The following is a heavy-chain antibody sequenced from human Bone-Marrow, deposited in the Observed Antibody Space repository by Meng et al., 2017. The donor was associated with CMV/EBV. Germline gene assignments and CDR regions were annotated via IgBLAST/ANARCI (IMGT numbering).Heavy chain of an antibody. D-gene: IGHD1-14*01. CDR1: GYTFTSYG. CDR3: ARAYHLYNQVLRFDP. J-gene: IGHJ5*02. V-gene: IGHV1-18*01. Sequence: ASVKVSCKASGYTFTSYGISWVRPAPGQGLEWMGWISAYNGNTNYAQKLQGRVTMTTDTSTSTAYMELRSLRSDDTAVYYCARAYHLYNQVLRFDPWGQGTLVTVSS. CDR2: ISAYNGNT.